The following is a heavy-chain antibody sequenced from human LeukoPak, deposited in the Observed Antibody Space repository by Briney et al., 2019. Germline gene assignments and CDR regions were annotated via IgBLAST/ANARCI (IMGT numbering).Heavy chain of an antibody. D-gene: IGHD4-17*01. CDR1: GFTFSSYA. Sequence: SLRLSCAASGFTFSSYAMSWVRQAPGKGLEWVSDISGSGSSTYYADSVKGRFPISRHNSKNTLYLQMNSLRAEHTAVYYCANPPTVTKTRFDPWGQGILVTVSS. CDR3: ANPPTVTKTRFDP. V-gene: IGHV3-23*01. J-gene: IGHJ5*02. CDR2: ISGSGSST.